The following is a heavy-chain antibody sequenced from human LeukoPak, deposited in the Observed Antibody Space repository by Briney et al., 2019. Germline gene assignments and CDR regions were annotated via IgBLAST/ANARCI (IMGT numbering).Heavy chain of an antibody. D-gene: IGHD3-9*01. CDR1: GFTFSSYA. Sequence: PGGSLRLSCAASGFTFSSYAMHWVRQAPGKGLEWVAVISYDGSNKYYADSVKGRFTISRDNSKNMLYLQMNSLRAEDTALYYCAETGPTDFWGQGTLVTVSS. J-gene: IGHJ4*02. CDR2: ISYDGSNK. CDR3: AETGPTDF. V-gene: IGHV3-30*04.